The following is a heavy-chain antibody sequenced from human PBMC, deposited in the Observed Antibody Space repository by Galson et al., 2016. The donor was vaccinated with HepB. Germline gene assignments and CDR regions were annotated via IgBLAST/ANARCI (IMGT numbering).Heavy chain of an antibody. CDR2: ISGDGGST. J-gene: IGHJ4*02. Sequence: SLRLSCAASGFTLGRYAMSWVRQAPGKGLEWVSAISGDGGSTYYAGSVQGRFTISRDRSTNTMYLQMNSLRTDDTAVYYCARFTQEWLDRVYYFDYWGQGTLVTVSS. V-gene: IGHV3-23*01. CDR1: GFTLGRYA. D-gene: IGHD6-19*01. CDR3: ARFTQEWLDRVYYFDY.